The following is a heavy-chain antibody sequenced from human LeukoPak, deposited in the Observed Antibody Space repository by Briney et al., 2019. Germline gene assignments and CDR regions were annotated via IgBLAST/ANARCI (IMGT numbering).Heavy chain of an antibody. CDR1: GFTFSSYA. CDR3: AKGDWYSDY. D-gene: IGHD2-21*02. Sequence: GGSLRLSCAASGFTFSSYAMSWVRQAPGKGLEWVAFIRYDGSNKYYADSVKGRFTISRDNSKNTLYLQMNSLRAEDTAVYYCAKGDWYSDYWGQGTLVTVSS. CDR2: IRYDGSNK. J-gene: IGHJ4*02. V-gene: IGHV3-30*02.